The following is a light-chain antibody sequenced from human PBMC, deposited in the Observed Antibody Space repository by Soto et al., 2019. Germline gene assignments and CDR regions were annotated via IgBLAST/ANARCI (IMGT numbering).Light chain of an antibody. V-gene: IGLV1-44*01. CDR1: SSNIGSNT. Sequence: QSVLTQPPSASGTPGQRVTISCSGSSSNIGSNTVNWYQQLPGTAPKLLIYSNNQRPSGVPDRFSGSKSDTSASLAISGLQSEDEADYYCAAWDDSLNGYVLGNGTKVT. CDR2: SNN. CDR3: AAWDDSLNGYV. J-gene: IGLJ1*01.